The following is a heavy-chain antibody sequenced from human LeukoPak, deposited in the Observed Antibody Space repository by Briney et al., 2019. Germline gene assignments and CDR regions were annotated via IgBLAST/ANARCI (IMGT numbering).Heavy chain of an antibody. CDR2: IYYSGST. D-gene: IGHD2-21*01. J-gene: IGHJ4*02. V-gene: IGHV4-59*08. CDR3: ARHLVRWRIDY. CDR1: GGSISSYY. Sequence: SETLSLTCTVSGGSISSYYWSWIRQPPGKGLEWIGYIYYSGSTNYNPSLKSRVTISVDTSKNQFSLKLSSVTAADTAVYYCARHLVRWRIDYWGQGTLVTVSS.